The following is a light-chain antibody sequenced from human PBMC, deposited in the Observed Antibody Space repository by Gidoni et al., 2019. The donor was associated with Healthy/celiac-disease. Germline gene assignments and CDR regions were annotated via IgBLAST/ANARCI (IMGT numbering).Light chain of an antibody. Sequence: EIVLTQSTATLSSSPGERATLACRASQSVSSYLAWYQQKPGQAPRLLIYDASNRDTGIPARFSGSGSGTDFTLTISSLEHEDFAVYYCQQRSNWPLLTFGGGTKVEIK. CDR3: QQRSNWPLLT. CDR1: QSVSSY. V-gene: IGKV3-11*01. CDR2: DAS. J-gene: IGKJ4*01.